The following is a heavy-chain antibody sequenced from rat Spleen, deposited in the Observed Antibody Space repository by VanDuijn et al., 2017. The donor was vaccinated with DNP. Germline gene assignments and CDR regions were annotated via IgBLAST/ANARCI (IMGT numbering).Heavy chain of an antibody. CDR2: ISYDGSST. J-gene: IGHJ2*01. Sequence: EVQLVESGGGLVQPGRSLKLSCAASGLTFSDYAMAWVRQAPKKGLEWVATISYDGSSTYYRDSVKGRFTISRDNAKSTLYLQMDSLRSEDTATYYCARQGWTGDYFDYWGQGVMVTVSS. D-gene: IGHD1-12*02. V-gene: IGHV5-17*01. CDR1: GLTFSDYA. CDR3: ARQGWTGDYFDY.